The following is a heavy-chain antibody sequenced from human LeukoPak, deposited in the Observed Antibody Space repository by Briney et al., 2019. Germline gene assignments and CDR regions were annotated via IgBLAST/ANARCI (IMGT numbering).Heavy chain of an antibody. J-gene: IGHJ3*01. CDR1: GVTFSSYE. D-gene: IGHD2-8*01. V-gene: IGHV3-48*03. Sequence: GGSLRLSCKASGVTFSSYEMNWVRQAPGKGLEWISYISSSGRTICHADSVKGRFTISRDNTKNSLYLHMNSLRAEDTAMYYCARGIEVSACLMNALDLWGQGTVVTVSS. CDR2: ISSSGRTI. CDR3: ARGIEVSACLMNALDL.